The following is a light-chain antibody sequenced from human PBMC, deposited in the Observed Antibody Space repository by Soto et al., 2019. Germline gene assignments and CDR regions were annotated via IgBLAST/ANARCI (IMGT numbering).Light chain of an antibody. Sequence: EIVLSQSPGTLSLSPGERATLSCRASQSVSSNFLAWYQQKPGQAPRLLIYGASSRATGIPDGFSGSGSGTDFTLTISRLEPEDFAVYYCQQYDTSPLTFGGGTKLEIK. CDR1: QSVSSNF. V-gene: IGKV3-20*01. J-gene: IGKJ4*01. CDR2: GAS. CDR3: QQYDTSPLT.